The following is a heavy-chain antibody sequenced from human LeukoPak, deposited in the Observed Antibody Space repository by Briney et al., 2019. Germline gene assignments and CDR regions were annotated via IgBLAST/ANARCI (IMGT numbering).Heavy chain of an antibody. CDR1: GYTFTGYY. V-gene: IGHV1-2*02. CDR3: ARDYYDSSGYYY. CDR2: INPNSGGT. D-gene: IGHD3-22*01. J-gene: IGHJ4*02. Sequence: ASVKVSCKASGYTFTGYYMHWVRQAPGQGLEWMGWINPNSGGTNYAQKFQGRVTMTRDTSISTAYMELSRLRSDDTAVYYCARDYYDSSGYYYWGQGTLVTVSS.